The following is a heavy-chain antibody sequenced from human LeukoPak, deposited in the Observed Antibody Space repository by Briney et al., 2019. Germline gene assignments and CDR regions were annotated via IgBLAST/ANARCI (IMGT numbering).Heavy chain of an antibody. CDR1: GYSFTNYA. CDR3: ARPEYSSGWQDGNYFDY. V-gene: IGHV1-69*13. D-gene: IGHD6-19*01. Sequence: GASVKVSCKASGYSFTNYAINWVRQAPGQGLEWMGGIIPIFGTANYAQKFQGRVTITADESTSTAYMELSSLRSEDTAVYYCARPEYSSGWQDGNYFDYWGQGTLVTVSS. CDR2: IIPIFGTA. J-gene: IGHJ4*02.